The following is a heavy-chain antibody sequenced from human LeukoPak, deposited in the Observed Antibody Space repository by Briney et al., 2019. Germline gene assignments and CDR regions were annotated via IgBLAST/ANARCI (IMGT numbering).Heavy chain of an antibody. V-gene: IGHV3-7*04. CDR2: INQDGSQK. J-gene: IGHJ4*02. CDR1: GLTFSTYS. D-gene: IGHD4-11*01. CDR3: ARDRGYSSFDY. Sequence: GGSLRLSCSASGLTFSTYSMAWVRQAPGKGLEWVANINQDGSQKNYVDSVKGRFTISRDNAKTSVSLQMNSLRAEDTAVYYCARDRGYSSFDYWGQGTLVTVSS.